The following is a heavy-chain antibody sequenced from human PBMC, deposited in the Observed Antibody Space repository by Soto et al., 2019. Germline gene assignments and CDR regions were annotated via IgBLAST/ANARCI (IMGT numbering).Heavy chain of an antibody. CDR3: ARDLRCSSTSCYAGNYYYYYMDV. D-gene: IGHD2-2*01. J-gene: IGHJ6*03. V-gene: IGHV1-69*04. CDR1: GGTFSSYT. CDR2: IIPILGIA. Sequence: SVKVSCKASGGTFSSYTISWVRQAPGQGLEWMGRIIPILGIANYAQKFQGRVTITADKSTSTAYMELSSLRSEDTAVYYCARDLRCSSTSCYAGNYYYYYMDVWGKGTTVTVSS.